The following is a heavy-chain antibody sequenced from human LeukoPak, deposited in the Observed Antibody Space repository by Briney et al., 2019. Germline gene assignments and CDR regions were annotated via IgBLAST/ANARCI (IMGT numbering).Heavy chain of an antibody. Sequence: GGPLRLSCAASGFTFSSYWMHWVRQAPGKGLVWVSRINSDGSSTSSADSVKGRFTISRDNAKNTLYLQMNTLRAEDTAVYYCVSIPGDWGQGILVTVSS. CDR2: INSDGSST. V-gene: IGHV3-74*01. D-gene: IGHD7-27*01. CDR1: GFTFSSYW. J-gene: IGHJ4*02. CDR3: VSIPGD.